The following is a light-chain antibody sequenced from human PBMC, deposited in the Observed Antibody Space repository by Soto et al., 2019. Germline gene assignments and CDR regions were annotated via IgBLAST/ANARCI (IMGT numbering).Light chain of an antibody. J-gene: IGLJ3*02. CDR2: EVT. CDR1: SKDVGGFEY. V-gene: IGLV2-8*01. Sequence: QSALTQPPSASGSPGQSVTISCTGTSKDVGGFEYVSWYRQYPGQAPQVIIYEVTKRPSGVADRFSGSKSGSTASLTVSGLRPDDEADYYCSSYADFRTVVFGGGTKLTVL. CDR3: SSYADFRTVV.